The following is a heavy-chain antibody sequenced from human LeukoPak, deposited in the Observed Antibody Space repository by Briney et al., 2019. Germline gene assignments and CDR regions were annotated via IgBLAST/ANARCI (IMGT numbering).Heavy chain of an antibody. CDR2: INHSGST. Sequence: SETLSLTCAVYGGSFSGYYWSWIRQPPGKGLEWIGEINHSGSTNYNPSLKSRVTISVGTSMNQFSLKLSSVTAADTAVYYCARIIVGALDYWGQGTLVTASS. CDR1: GGSFSGYY. V-gene: IGHV4-34*01. J-gene: IGHJ4*02. CDR3: ARIIVGALDY. D-gene: IGHD1-26*01.